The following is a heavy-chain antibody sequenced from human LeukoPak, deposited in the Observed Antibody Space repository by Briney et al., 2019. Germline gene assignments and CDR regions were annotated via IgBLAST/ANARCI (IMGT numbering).Heavy chain of an antibody. D-gene: IGHD6-6*01. CDR1: GGSISSSNW. J-gene: IGHJ6*03. V-gene: IGHV4-4*02. CDR2: IYHSGST. Sequence: SETLSLTCAVSGGSISSSNWWSWVRQPPGKGLEWIGEIYHSGSTNYNPSLKSRVTISVDKSKNQFSLKLSSVTAADTAVYYCARQSISMSSSKAARRGYYYMDVWGHGTTVTVSS. CDR3: ARQSISMSSSKAARRGYYYMDV.